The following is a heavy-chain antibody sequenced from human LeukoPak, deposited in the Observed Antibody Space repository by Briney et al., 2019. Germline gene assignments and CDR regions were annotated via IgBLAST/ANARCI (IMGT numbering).Heavy chain of an antibody. CDR3: AKELVVVPAASYYFDY. V-gene: IGHV3-30*02. CDR2: IRYDGSNK. CDR1: GFTFSSYG. Sequence: PGGSLTLSCAASGFTFSSYGMHWVRQAPGKGLEWVAFIRYDGSNKYYADSVKGRFTISRDNSKNTLYLQMNSLRAEDTAVYYCAKELVVVPAASYYFDYWGQGTLVTVSS. J-gene: IGHJ4*02. D-gene: IGHD2-2*01.